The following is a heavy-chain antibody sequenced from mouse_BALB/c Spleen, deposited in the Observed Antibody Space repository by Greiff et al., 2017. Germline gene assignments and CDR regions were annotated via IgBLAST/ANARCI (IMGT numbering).Heavy chain of an antibody. CDR2: ISNLAYSI. CDR3: ARDAYDGYYDY. V-gene: IGHV5-15*02. D-gene: IGHD2-3*01. J-gene: IGHJ2*01. Sequence: EVHLVESGGGLVQPGGSRKLSCAASGFTFSDYGMAWVRQAPGKGPEWVAFISNLAYSIYYADTVTGRFTISRENAKNTLYLEMSSLRSEDTAMYYCARDAYDGYYDYWGQGTTLTVSS. CDR1: GFTFSDYG.